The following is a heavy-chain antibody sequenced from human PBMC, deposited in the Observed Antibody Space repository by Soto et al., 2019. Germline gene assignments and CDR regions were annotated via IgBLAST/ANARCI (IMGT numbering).Heavy chain of an antibody. J-gene: IGHJ6*02. CDR2: IYHSGTT. CDR3: ARASMTAIAMDV. CDR1: GGSISNYY. Sequence: KPSETLSLTCTVSGGSISNYYWTWIRQPPGKGLEWIGYIYHSGTTHYSPSLKSRVTISLDTSKNQFSLKLTSVTAADTAVYYCARASMTAIAMDVWGQGTTVTVSS. V-gene: IGHV4-59*01. D-gene: IGHD2-21*02.